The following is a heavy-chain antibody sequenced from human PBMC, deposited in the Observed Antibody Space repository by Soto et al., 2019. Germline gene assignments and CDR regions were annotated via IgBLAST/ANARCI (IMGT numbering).Heavy chain of an antibody. CDR3: AREYCSGGSCWDDAFDI. J-gene: IGHJ3*02. D-gene: IGHD2-15*01. CDR1: GYTFTSYD. V-gene: IGHV1-8*01. Sequence: ASVKVSCKASGYTFTSYDINWVRQATGQGLEWMGWMNPNSGNTGYVQKFQGRVTMTRNTSISTAYMELSSLRSEDTAVYYCAREYCSGGSCWDDAFDIWGQGTMVTVSS. CDR2: MNPNSGNT.